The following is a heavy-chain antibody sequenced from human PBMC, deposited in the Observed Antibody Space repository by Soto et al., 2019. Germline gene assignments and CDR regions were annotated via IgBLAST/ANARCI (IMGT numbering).Heavy chain of an antibody. CDR1: GGTFSSYA. CDR3: AGAQPMVRGVIMSVSWFDP. D-gene: IGHD3-10*01. J-gene: IGHJ5*02. Sequence: GASVKVSCKASGGTFSSYAISWVRQAPGQGLEWMGGIIPIFGTANYAQKFQGRVTITADESTSTAYMELSSLRSEDTAVYYCAGAQPMVRGVIMSVSWFDPWGQGTLVTVSS. CDR2: IIPIFGTA. V-gene: IGHV1-69*13.